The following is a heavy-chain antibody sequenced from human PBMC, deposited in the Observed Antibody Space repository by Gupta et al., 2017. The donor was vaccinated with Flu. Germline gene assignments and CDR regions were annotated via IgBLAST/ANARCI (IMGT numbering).Heavy chain of an antibody. J-gene: IGHJ4*02. CDR3: ANHWVRTHDY. D-gene: IGHD3-10*01. CDR2: ITGGGDVT. V-gene: IGHV3-23*01. Sequence: SWGRQAPGNGLEWVSAITGGGDVTYYGDSVKVRFTISIDNSNNTLYLQMNSLRADDTAVYYCANHWVRTHDYCGQGTLVTVFS.